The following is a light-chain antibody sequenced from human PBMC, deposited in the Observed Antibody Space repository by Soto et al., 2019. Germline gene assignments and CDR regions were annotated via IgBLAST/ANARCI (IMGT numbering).Light chain of an antibody. CDR3: QQYGSSPTT. Sequence: VVLTQSPGTMSLSPGERATLSCRASQSVSNNWLAWYQQKPGQAPRLLIYGASSRATGIADRFSGSGSGTDFTLTISRLEPEDFALYYCQQYGSSPTTFGQGTKV. CDR1: QSVSNNW. J-gene: IGKJ1*01. V-gene: IGKV3-20*01. CDR2: GAS.